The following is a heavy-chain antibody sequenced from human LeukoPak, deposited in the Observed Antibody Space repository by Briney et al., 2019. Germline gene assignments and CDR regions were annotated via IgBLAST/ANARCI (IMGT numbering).Heavy chain of an antibody. CDR2: IYYSGST. D-gene: IGHD2-15*01. J-gene: IGHJ5*02. V-gene: IGHV4-39*01. CDR3: ARRITAATASFDT. CDR1: GGSISSSSYY. Sequence: SETLSLTCTVSGGSISSSSYYWGWIRQPPGKGLEWIGSIYYSGSTYYNPSLKSRVTISVDTSKNQFSLKLSSVTAADTAVYYCARRITAATASFDTWRQGTLVTVSS.